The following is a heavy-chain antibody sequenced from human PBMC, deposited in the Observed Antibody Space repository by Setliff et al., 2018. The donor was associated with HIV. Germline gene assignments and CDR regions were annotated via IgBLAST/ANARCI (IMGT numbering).Heavy chain of an antibody. J-gene: IGHJ5*02. V-gene: IGHV7-4-1*02. Sequence: GASVKVSCKASGYTYNNYAMNWLRQAPGQGLEWMGRINTNTGTPTYAQGFTGRFVFSLDASVSTTYLQISSLEAEDSAVYYCARDGVFWFGESTKAWFDPWGQGTLVTVSS. CDR3: ARDGVFWFGESTKAWFDP. CDR1: GYTYNNYA. CDR2: INTNTGTP. D-gene: IGHD3-10*01.